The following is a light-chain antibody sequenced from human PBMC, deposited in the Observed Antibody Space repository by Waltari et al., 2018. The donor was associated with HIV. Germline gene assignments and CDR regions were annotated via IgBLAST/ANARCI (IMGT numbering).Light chain of an antibody. CDR2: RDY. Sequence: QSVLTQSPSASGTLGQSVTISCPGSSSNVGSKPVYWFQQVSGTAPKLLIYRDYQRRSGIPDRFSGSKSGASASLTISGLRSEDEADYYCVAWDDSLSGYVFGTGTKVSVL. CDR3: VAWDDSLSGYV. J-gene: IGLJ1*01. CDR1: SSNVGSKP. V-gene: IGLV1-47*01.